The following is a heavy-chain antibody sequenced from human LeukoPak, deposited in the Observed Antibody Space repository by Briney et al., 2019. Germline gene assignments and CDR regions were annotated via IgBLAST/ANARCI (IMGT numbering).Heavy chain of an antibody. J-gene: IGHJ4*02. CDR3: ASFKVVVAAGDFDY. CDR2: FHYSGSS. V-gene: IGHV4-39*01. CDR1: GGSIKSNNYY. Sequence: SETLSLTCSVSGGSIKSNNYYWAWIRQPPGKGLEWIGNFHYSGSSYYNPSLKSRATISVDTSKNQISLKLSPVTAADTAVFYCASFKVVVAAGDFDYWGQGTLVTVSS. D-gene: IGHD2-15*01.